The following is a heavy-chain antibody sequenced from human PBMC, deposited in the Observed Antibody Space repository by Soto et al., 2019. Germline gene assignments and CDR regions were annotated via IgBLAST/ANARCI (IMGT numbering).Heavy chain of an antibody. CDR3: ARTEGVSYGLMDV. CDR1: GDSISSAGYS. CDR2: IYHSGST. D-gene: IGHD5-18*01. V-gene: IGHV4-30-2*01. Sequence: QLQLQESGSGLVVPSQTLSLTCAVSGDSISSAGYSWNWIRQPPGKGLEWIGYIYHSGSTYYNPSLKSRATISVDSSKNQFSRKLRSVTAADTAVYYCARTEGVSYGLMDVWGQGTTVTVSS. J-gene: IGHJ6*02.